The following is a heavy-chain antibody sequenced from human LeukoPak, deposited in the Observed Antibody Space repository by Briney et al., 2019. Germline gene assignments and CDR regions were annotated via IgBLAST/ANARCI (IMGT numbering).Heavy chain of an antibody. CDR1: GGTFSSYA. CDR2: IIPIFGIA. CDR3: ARRDYGGSNDY. J-gene: IGHJ4*02. D-gene: IGHD4-23*01. V-gene: IGHV1-69*04. Sequence: SVNVSCTASGGTFSSYAISWVRQAPGQGLEWMGRIIPIFGIANYAQKFQGRVTITADKSTSTAYMELSSLRSEDTAVYYCARRDYGGSNDYWGQGTLVTVSS.